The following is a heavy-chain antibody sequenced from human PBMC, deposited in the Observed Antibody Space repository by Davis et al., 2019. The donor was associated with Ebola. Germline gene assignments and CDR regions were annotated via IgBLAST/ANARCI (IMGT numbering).Heavy chain of an antibody. D-gene: IGHD6-13*01. CDR3: ARGGSYSSSWYNRFDP. J-gene: IGHJ5*02. Sequence: ASVKVSCKASGYTFAAHYIHWVRQAPGQGLEWMGRINPNFGGKIYAKKFQDSVTMTIDTSINTAYMELTSLGSEDTAVYYCARGGSYSSSWYNRFDPWGQGTLVTVSS. CDR2: INPNFGGK. CDR1: GYTFAAHY. V-gene: IGHV1-2*06.